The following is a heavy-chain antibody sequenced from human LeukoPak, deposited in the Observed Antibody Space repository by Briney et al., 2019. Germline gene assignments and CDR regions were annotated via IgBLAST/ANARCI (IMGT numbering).Heavy chain of an antibody. D-gene: IGHD6-19*01. CDR1: GFSLSTTGVC. CDR3: AFRQNGCDF. CDR2: VCDDFDL. V-gene: IGHV2-5*02. Sequence: SGPTLVKPTQTLTVTCTFSGFSLSTTGVCVAWVRQPPGRALEWLGLVCDDFDLRYSPSLKSRLTFTQDTSKRQVVLTLSKMDPIDTGTYYCAFRQNGCDFWGQGILVTVSS. J-gene: IGHJ4*02.